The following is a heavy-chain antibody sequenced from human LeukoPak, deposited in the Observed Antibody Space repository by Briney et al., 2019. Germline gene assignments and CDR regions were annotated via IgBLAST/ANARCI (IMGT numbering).Heavy chain of an antibody. V-gene: IGHV3-9*01. CDR2: ISWSSGSI. Sequence: GGSLRLSCAASGFTFDDYAMHWVRQAPGKGLEWVSGISWSSGSIGYADSVKGRFTISRDNAKNSLYLQMNSLRAEDTALYYCAKGSEWELLPSYFDYWGQGTLVTVSS. CDR3: AKGSEWELLPSYFDY. CDR1: GFTFDDYA. D-gene: IGHD1-26*01. J-gene: IGHJ4*02.